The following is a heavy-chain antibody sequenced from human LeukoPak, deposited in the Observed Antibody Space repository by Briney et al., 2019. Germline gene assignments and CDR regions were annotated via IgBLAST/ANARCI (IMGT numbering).Heavy chain of an antibody. J-gene: IGHJ4*02. CDR3: AKRAPLYSSTPGNYFDS. Sequence: GGSLRLSCAAPGFTFSSYGMSWVRQAPGKGLEWVSTLSGSEGTTYYAGSVKGRFTVSRDNTKNTFYLQMNSLRAEDTAVYYCAKRAPLYSSTPGNYFDSWGQGTLVTVSS. V-gene: IGHV3-23*01. D-gene: IGHD6-19*01. CDR1: GFTFSSYG. CDR2: LSGSEGTT.